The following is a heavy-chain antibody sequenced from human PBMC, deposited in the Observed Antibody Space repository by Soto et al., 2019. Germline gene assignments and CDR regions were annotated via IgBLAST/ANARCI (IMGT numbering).Heavy chain of an antibody. CDR3: ARGLQRRFGGYKGLGYHGMDV. D-gene: IGHD5-12*01. CDR2: ISHSGST. J-gene: IGHJ6*02. CDR1: GGSFSDYY. Sequence: SETLSLTCAVNGGSFSDYYWSWVRQPPGRGLEWIGEISHSGSTSYNPSLKSRVTISIDTSKNQFSLKLSSVSAADTAMYYCARGLQRRFGGYKGLGYHGMDVWGQGTTVTVSS. V-gene: IGHV4-34*01.